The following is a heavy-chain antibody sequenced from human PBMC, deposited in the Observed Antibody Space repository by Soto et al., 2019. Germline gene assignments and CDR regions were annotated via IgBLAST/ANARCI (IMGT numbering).Heavy chain of an antibody. CDR1: GFTFSDHD. D-gene: IGHD2-15*01. V-gene: IGHV3-48*01. CDR2: ISSGSTLR. J-gene: IGHJ4*02. CDR3: TSWSCTAGGCYSDFDF. Sequence: SGFTFSDHDINWVRQAPGKGLEWVSYISSGSTLRYYTDSVKGRFTLSRDDTKNTTYLQMSSLRTEDTAVYYCTSWSCTAGGCYSDFDFWGQGTLVTVSS.